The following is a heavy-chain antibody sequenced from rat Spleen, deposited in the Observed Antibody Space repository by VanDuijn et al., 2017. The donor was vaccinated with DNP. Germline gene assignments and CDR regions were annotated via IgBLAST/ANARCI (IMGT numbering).Heavy chain of an antibody. V-gene: IGHV2-72*01. CDR1: GLSLPSYH. J-gene: IGHJ2*01. D-gene: IGHD1-11*01. CDR2: IWAGGVT. CDR3: ARHTYGHFFDY. Sequence: QVQLKESGPGLVQPSQTLSLTCTVSGLSLPSYHVSWVRQPPGKSLVWMGTIWAGGVTNYNSTVQSRLSISRDTSKSQVFLKMNSLQSEDTGTYYCARHTYGHFFDYWGQGVMVTVSS.